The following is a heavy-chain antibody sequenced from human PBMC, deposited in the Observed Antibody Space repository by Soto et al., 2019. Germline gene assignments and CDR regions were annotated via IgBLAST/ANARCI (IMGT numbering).Heavy chain of an antibody. CDR2: IYYSGST. Sequence: SETLSLTCTVSGGSISSSSYYWGWLRQPPGKGLEWIGSIYYSGSTDYNSSLKSRVTISVDTSRSQFSLKLSSVTAADTAVYYCPSSHVREYFDYWGQGTLVTVSS. J-gene: IGHJ4*02. CDR3: PSSHVREYFDY. V-gene: IGHV4-39*01. CDR1: GGSISSSSYY.